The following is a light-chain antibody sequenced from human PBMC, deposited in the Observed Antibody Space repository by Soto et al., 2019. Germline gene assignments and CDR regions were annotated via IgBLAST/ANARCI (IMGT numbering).Light chain of an antibody. V-gene: IGLV1-44*01. CDR3: AAWDDSLNGAV. J-gene: IGLJ7*01. Sequence: QSVLTQPPSASGTPGQRVTISCSGSSSNIGSNTVNWYQQLPGTAPKLLIYSNNQRPSGVPDRFSGSKSGTSASLAISGLPSEDDADYYCAAWDDSLNGAVFGGGTQLTVL. CDR1: SSNIGSNT. CDR2: SNN.